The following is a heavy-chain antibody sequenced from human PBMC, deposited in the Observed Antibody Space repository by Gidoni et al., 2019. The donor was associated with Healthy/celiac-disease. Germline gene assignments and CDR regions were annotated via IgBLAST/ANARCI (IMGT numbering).Heavy chain of an antibody. CDR1: GFTFSSYA. V-gene: IGHV3-64D*06. CDR3: VKDLIVATIFGWFDP. D-gene: IGHD5-12*01. CDR2: ISSNGGST. J-gene: IGHJ5*02. Sequence: EVQLVESGGGLVQPGGHLRLSCSASGFTFSSYAMHWVRQAPGKGLEYVSAISSNGGSTYYADSVKGRFTISRDNSKNTLYLQMSSLRAEDTAVYYCVKDLIVATIFGWFDPWGQGTLVTVSS.